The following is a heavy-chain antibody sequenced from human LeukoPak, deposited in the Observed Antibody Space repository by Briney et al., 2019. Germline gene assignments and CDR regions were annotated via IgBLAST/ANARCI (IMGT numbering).Heavy chain of an antibody. CDR3: ARPASNYDSSSGAFDI. CDR2: MYPHDSHT. Sequence: GESLKISCKGSGYSFTNYWIGWVRQMPGKGLEWIGIMYPHDSHTIYSPSFQGQVTISADKSMNTAYLQWNSLKASDTAMYYCARPASNYDSSSGAFDIWGQGTMVTVSS. D-gene: IGHD3-22*01. V-gene: IGHV5-51*01. J-gene: IGHJ3*02. CDR1: GYSFTNYW.